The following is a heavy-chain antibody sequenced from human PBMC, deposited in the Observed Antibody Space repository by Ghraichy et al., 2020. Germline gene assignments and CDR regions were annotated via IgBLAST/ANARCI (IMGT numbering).Heavy chain of an antibody. D-gene: IGHD1-7*01. V-gene: IGHV1-3*01. Sequence: ASVKVSCKAAREHVSTYAMHWVRQGPVHRLEWMGWINVGNGNTKYSQKFQGRVTLTSDTSASTAYMEMSSLRSEDTAVYYCARVLGSVTGTAEDYWGQGTLFTCSP. J-gene: IGHJ4*02. CDR1: REHVSTYA. CDR2: INVGNGNT. CDR3: ARVLGSVTGTAEDY.